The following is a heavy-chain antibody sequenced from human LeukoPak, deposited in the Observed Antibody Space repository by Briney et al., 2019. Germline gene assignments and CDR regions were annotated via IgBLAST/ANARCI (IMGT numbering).Heavy chain of an antibody. J-gene: IGHJ4*02. CDR3: ARNISN. CDR2: IYSGGST. Sequence: GGSLRLSCAASGFTFSSYWMHWVRQAPGEGLEWVSVIYSGGSTYYADSVKGRFTISRDNSKNTLYLQMNSLRAEDTAVYYCARNISNWGQGTLVTVSS. V-gene: IGHV3-53*01. CDR1: GFTFSSYW. D-gene: IGHD6-13*01.